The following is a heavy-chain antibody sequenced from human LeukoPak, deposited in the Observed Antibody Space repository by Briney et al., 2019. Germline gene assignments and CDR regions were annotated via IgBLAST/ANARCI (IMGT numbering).Heavy chain of an antibody. CDR1: GYSFTSYW. J-gene: IGHJ4*02. CDR2: IYPGDSDT. D-gene: IGHD1-26*01. V-gene: IGHV5-51*01. Sequence: GESLKISCKGSGYSFTSYWTGWVRQMPGKGLEGRGIIYPGDSDTRYSPSFQGQVTISADKSISTDYLQWRSLKASDTAMYYCARQQYSGSYYSFDYWGQGTLVTVSS. CDR3: ARQQYSGSYYSFDY.